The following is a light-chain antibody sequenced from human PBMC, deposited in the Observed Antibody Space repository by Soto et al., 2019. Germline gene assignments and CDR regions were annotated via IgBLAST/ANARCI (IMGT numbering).Light chain of an antibody. J-gene: IGKJ1*01. CDR3: HQYNSWPPET. V-gene: IGKV3-15*01. CDR2: GAS. Sequence: EIVRTQSPATLSVSPGERATLSCRASQTVSSNLAWYQQRPGQAPRLLIYGASTRATGIPARFSGSGSETEFTLTISSLQSEDFALYYCHQYNSWPPETFGQGTKVDIK. CDR1: QTVSSN.